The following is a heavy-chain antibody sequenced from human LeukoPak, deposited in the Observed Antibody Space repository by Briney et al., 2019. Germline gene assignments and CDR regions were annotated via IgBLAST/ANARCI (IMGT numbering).Heavy chain of an antibody. J-gene: IGHJ5*02. Sequence: PGGSLRLSCAASGFTFSSYGMHWVRQAPGKGLEWVAVISYDGSNKYYADSVKGRFTISRDNSKNTLYLQMNSLRAEDTAVYYCAKVHDYGDFDPWGQGTLVTVSS. CDR2: ISYDGSNK. CDR3: AKVHDYGDFDP. V-gene: IGHV3-30*18. D-gene: IGHD4-17*01. CDR1: GFTFSSYG.